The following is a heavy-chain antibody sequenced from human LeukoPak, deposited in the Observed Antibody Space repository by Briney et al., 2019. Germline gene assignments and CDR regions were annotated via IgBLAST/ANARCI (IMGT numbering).Heavy chain of an antibody. CDR3: ARRSYSHWYFDL. Sequence: ASVKVSCKASGDTFSSYAINWVRQAPGQGLEWMGIINPTSGSTSSAQNFQGRVTMTRHTSSSTFYMELSSLRSDDTAVYYCARRSYSHWYFDLWGRGTLVTVSS. J-gene: IGHJ2*01. D-gene: IGHD2-21*01. V-gene: IGHV1-46*01. CDR1: GDTFSSYA. CDR2: INPTSGST.